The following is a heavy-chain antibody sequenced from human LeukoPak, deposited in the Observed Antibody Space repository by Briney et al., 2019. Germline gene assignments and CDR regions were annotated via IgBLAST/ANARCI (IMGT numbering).Heavy chain of an antibody. D-gene: IGHD3-22*01. CDR3: AKTYYYDSSGYYHPYYFDY. CDR1: GFTLSNYW. CDR2: IKRDGSAQ. J-gene: IGHJ4*02. V-gene: IGHV3-7*03. Sequence: GGSLRLSCAASGFTLSNYWMSWVRQAPGKGLEWVANIKRDGSAQYYVDSVKGRFTISRDNAKNSLYLQMNSLRAEDTAVYYCAKTYYYDSSGYYHPYYFDYWGQGTLVTVSS.